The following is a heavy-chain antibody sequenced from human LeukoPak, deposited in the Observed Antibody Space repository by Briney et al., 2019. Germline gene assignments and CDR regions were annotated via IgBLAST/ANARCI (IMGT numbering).Heavy chain of an antibody. CDR2: IIPIFGTA. CDR3: ARFRLGYCSSTSCPMDY. CDR1: GGTFSSYA. J-gene: IGHJ4*02. Sequence: SVKVSCKXSGGTFSSYAISWVRQAPGQGLERMGRIIPIFGTANYAQKFQGRVTITADESTSTAYMELSSLRSEDTAVYYCARFRLGYCSSTSCPMDYWGQGTLVTVSS. D-gene: IGHD2-2*01. V-gene: IGHV1-69*13.